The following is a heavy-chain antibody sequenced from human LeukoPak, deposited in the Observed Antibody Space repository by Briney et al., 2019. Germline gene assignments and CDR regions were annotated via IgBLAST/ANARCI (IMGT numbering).Heavy chain of an antibody. CDR1: AFSLNTYN. Sequence: GGSLRLSCAASAFSLNTYNMNWVRRAPGKGLQFVSSISYTGTYIYYADSVKGRFTISRDNAQSSVYLQMNSLRAEDTAVYYCARDVEYFGPGSSYYGGVLDYWGQGILVTVSS. CDR2: ISYTGTYI. CDR3: ARDVEYFGPGSSYYGGVLDY. D-gene: IGHD3-10*01. J-gene: IGHJ4*02. V-gene: IGHV3-21*01.